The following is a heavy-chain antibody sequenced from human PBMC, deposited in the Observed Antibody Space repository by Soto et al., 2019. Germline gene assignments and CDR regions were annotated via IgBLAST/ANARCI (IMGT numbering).Heavy chain of an antibody. CDR2: MNPNSGYT. J-gene: IGHJ6*02. D-gene: IGHD2-2*01. CDR3: ARGLYCISPSCDLPHYYFGTDV. V-gene: IGHV1-8*01. Sequence: SVKFSCKTSGYRFSTYDINWVRQATGQVLECMVWMNPNSGYTGYXXKFQGRVXXTRNTPINTAXLELSXLKSEDTAIYYCARGLYCISPSCDLPHYYFGTDVXX. CDR1: GYRFSTYD.